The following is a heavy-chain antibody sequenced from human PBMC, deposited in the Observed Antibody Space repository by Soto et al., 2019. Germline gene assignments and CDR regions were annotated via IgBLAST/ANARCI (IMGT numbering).Heavy chain of an antibody. J-gene: IGHJ4*02. CDR3: ARSPNLERELTTAMAPYYFDY. Sequence: NPSETLSLTCTVSGGSISSGDYYWSWIRQPPGKGLEWIGYIYYSGSTYYNPSLKSRVTISVDTSKNQFSLKLSSVTAADTAVYYCARSPNLERELTTAMAPYYFDYWGQGTLVTVSS. V-gene: IGHV4-30-4*01. CDR2: IYYSGST. CDR1: GGSISSGDYY. D-gene: IGHD5-18*01.